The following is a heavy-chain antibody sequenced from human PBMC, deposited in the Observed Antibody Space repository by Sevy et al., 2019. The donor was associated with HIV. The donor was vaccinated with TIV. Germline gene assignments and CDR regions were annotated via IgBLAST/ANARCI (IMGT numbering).Heavy chain of an antibody. D-gene: IGHD6-13*01. CDR2: INSDGSST. V-gene: IGHV3-74*01. J-gene: IGHJ6*03. Sequence: GGSLRLSCAASGFTFSSYWMHWVRQAPGKGLVWVSRINSDGSSTSYADSVKGRFTISRDNAKNTLYLQMNSLRAEDTAGYYCARVGIAAAGDYYYYMDVWGKGTTVTVSS. CDR1: GFTFSSYW. CDR3: ARVGIAAAGDYYYYMDV.